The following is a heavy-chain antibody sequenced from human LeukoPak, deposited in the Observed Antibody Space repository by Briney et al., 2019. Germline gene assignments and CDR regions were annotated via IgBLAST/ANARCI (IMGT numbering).Heavy chain of an antibody. J-gene: IGHJ4*02. D-gene: IGHD5-18*01. CDR1: GGTFSSYA. V-gene: IGHV1-69*13. Sequence: ASVKVSCKASGGTFSSYAISWVRQAPGQGLEWMGGIIPIFGTANYAQKFQGRVTITADESTSTAYMELSSLRSEDTAVYYCARGGYSYGRTKLGYWGQGTLVTVSS. CDR2: IIPIFGTA. CDR3: ARGGYSYGRTKLGY.